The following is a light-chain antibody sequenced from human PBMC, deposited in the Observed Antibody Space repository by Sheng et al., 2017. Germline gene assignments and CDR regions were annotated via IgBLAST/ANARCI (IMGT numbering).Light chain of an antibody. CDR1: QTISTY. CDR2: AAS. CDR3: QQSYSYPRS. Sequence: DIQMTQSPSSLSASVGDRVVITCRASQTISTYLNWYQQKPGKAPKFLIYAASSLQSGVPSRFSGSGSGTDFTLTINSLQPEDFATYFCQQSYSYPRSFGQGTKLEIK. J-gene: IGKJ2*03. V-gene: IGKV1-39*01.